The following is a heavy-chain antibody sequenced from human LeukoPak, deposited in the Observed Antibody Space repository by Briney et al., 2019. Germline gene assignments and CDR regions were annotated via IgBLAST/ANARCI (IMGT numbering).Heavy chain of an antibody. J-gene: IGHJ4*02. Sequence: ASVKVSCKASGYTFTSYGISWARQAPGQGLEWMGWISAYNGNTNYAQKLQGRVTMTTDTSTSTAYMELRSLRSDDTAVYYCARGPTYYDFWSGYYTEYYFDYWGQGTLVTVSS. CDR1: GYTFTSYG. CDR2: ISAYNGNT. D-gene: IGHD3-3*01. V-gene: IGHV1-18*01. CDR3: ARGPTYYDFWSGYYTEYYFDY.